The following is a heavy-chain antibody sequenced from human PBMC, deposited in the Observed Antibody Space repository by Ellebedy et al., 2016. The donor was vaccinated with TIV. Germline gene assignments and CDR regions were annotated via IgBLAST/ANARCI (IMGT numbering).Heavy chain of an antibody. CDR3: ARQSYYYDSSGYYYVIDY. J-gene: IGHJ4*02. CDR1: GGSISSDY. CDR2: IYNSGST. D-gene: IGHD3-22*01. Sequence: MPSETLSLTCTVSGGSISSDYWSWIRQPPGKGLEWIGYIYNSGSTNYNPSLKSRVTISVDTSKNQFSRKLSSVTAADTAVYYCARQSYYYDSSGYYYVIDYWGQGTLVTVSS. V-gene: IGHV4-59*08.